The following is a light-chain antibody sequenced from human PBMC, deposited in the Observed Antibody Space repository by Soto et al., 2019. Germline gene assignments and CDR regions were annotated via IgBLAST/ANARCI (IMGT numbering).Light chain of an antibody. CDR2: GAS. V-gene: IGKV3-15*01. J-gene: IGKJ1*01. Sequence: EIVMTQSPATLSVSPGERATLSCRASQSVSSNLAWYQQKPGQAPRLLLYGASTRATGIPDRFSGSGSGTEFTLTISSLQSEDVAGYYCQQYNNWPPWTFGQGTKVELK. CDR1: QSVSSN. CDR3: QQYNNWPPWT.